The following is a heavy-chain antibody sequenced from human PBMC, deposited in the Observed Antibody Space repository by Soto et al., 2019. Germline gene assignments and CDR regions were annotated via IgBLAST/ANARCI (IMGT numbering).Heavy chain of an antibody. V-gene: IGHV1-18*01. CDR3: ARVVPGAEAWFGP. D-gene: IGHD2-2*01. J-gene: IGHJ5*02. CDR1: CYTFSNYG. Sequence: SVKVSCRTSCYTFSNYGITWVRQAPGQPLEWLGWISLYSDGTNYAQKFQGRVSMTTDTSTTTAYMELRSLRSDDTAVYYCARVVPGAEAWFGPWGQGTLVTVYS. CDR2: ISLYSDGT.